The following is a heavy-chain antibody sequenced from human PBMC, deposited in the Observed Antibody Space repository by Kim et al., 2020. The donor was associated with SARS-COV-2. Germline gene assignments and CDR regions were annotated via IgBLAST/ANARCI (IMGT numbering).Heavy chain of an antibody. D-gene: IGHD1-26*01. Sequence: AQKFQGRVTITADKSTSTAYMELSSLRSEDTAVYYCAREGSYYYYYGMDVWGQGTTVTVSS. CDR3: AREGSYYYYYGMDV. V-gene: IGHV1-69*04. J-gene: IGHJ6*02.